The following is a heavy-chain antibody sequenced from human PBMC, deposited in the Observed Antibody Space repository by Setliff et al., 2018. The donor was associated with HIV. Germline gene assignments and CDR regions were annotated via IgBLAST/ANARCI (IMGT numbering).Heavy chain of an antibody. Sequence: SETLSLTCIVSGASIRSYYWAWIRQSPGRGLQYLGHLYYSGSTNYNPSLKSRITMSMDTSKNQFSLQLSSVTAADTAVYYCARVRLTMIMMVDYFDQWGQGTLVTVSS. CDR2: LYYSGST. J-gene: IGHJ4*02. V-gene: IGHV4-59*01. CDR1: GASIRSYY. D-gene: IGHD3-22*01. CDR3: ARVRLTMIMMVDYFDQ.